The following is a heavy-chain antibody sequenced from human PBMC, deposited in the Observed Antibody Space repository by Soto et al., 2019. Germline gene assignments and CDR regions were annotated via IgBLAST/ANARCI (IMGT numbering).Heavy chain of an antibody. CDR2: ISWNSGSI. J-gene: IGHJ5*02. D-gene: IGHD3-10*02. CDR1: GFTFDDYA. CDR3: AKDIIPHSSRMLNWFDP. V-gene: IGHV3-9*01. Sequence: EVQLVESGGGLVQPGRSLRLSCAASGFTFDDYAMHWVRQAPGKGLEWVSGISWNSGSIGYADSVKGRFTISRDNAKNSLYLQMNSLRAEDTALYYCAKDIIPHSSRMLNWFDPWGQGTLVTVSS.